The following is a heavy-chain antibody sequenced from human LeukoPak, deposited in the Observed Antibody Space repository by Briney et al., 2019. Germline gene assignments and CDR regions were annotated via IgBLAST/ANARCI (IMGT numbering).Heavy chain of an antibody. V-gene: IGHV5-51*01. D-gene: IGHD4-17*01. CDR1: GSSFTSYW. Sequence: RGESLQISCKGSGSSFTSYWIGWVRQLPGKGLEWMGIIYPGDSDTRYGPSFQGQVTISADKSISTAYLQWSSLKASDTAMYYCGLRRYYGMDVWGQGTTVTVSS. CDR3: GLRRYYGMDV. CDR2: IYPGDSDT. J-gene: IGHJ6*02.